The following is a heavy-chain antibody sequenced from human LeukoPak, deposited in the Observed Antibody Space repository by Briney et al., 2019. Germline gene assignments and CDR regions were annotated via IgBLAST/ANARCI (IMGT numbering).Heavy chain of an antibody. V-gene: IGHV4-30-2*01. J-gene: IGHJ4*02. D-gene: IGHD6-6*01. CDR1: GGSISSGGYY. Sequence: PSETLSLTCTVSGGSISSGGYYWSWIRQPPGKGLEWIGYIYHSGSTYYNPSLKSRVTISVDRSKNQFSLKLSSVTAADTAVYYCAKGKLYSSSSSDYWGQGTLVTVSS. CDR3: AKGKLYSSSSSDY. CDR2: IYHSGST.